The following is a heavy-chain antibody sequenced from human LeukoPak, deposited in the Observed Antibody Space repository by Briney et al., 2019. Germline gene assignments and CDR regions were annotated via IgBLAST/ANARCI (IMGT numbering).Heavy chain of an antibody. CDR3: ARIRVGYFDY. V-gene: IGHV4-39*01. J-gene: IGHJ4*02. Sequence: SETLSLTCTVSGGSISSSSYYWGWIRQPPGKGLEWIGSIYYSGSTYYNPSLKSRVTISVDTSKNQFSLKLSSVTAADTAVYYCARIRVGYFDYWGQGTMVTVSS. D-gene: IGHD3-16*01. CDR2: IYYSGST. CDR1: GGSISSSSYY.